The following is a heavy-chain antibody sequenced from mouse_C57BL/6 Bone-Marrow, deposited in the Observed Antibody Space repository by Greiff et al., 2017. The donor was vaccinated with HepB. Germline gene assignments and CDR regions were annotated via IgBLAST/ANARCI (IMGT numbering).Heavy chain of an antibody. CDR2: IDPSDSYT. J-gene: IGHJ2*01. Sequence: VQLQQPGAELVMPGASVKLSCKASGYTFTSYWMHWVKQRPGQGLEWIGEIDPSDSYTNYNQKFKGKSTLTVDKSSSTAYMQLSSLTSEDSAVYYCARRDYGEFDYWGQGTTLTVSS. V-gene: IGHV1-69*01. D-gene: IGHD1-1*02. CDR1: GYTFTSYW. CDR3: ARRDYGEFDY.